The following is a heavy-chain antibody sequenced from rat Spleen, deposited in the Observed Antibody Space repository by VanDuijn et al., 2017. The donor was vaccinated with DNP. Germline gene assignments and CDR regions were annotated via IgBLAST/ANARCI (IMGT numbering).Heavy chain of an antibody. CDR2: ISYNGGTP. Sequence: EVQLVESGGGLVQPGRSLKLSCAASGFTFNNYWMTWIRQAPGKGLEWVATISYNGGTPYYRDSVKGRFTISRDNAKSTLYLQMDSLRSEDTATYYCTTVRLTTVALYYWYFDFWGPGTMVTVSS. V-gene: IGHV5-31*01. J-gene: IGHJ1*01. CDR1: GFTFNNYW. D-gene: IGHD1-3*01. CDR3: TTVRLTTVALYYWYFDF.